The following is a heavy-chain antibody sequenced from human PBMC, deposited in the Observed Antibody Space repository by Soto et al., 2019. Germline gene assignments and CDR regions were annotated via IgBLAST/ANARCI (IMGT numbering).Heavy chain of an antibody. V-gene: IGHV4-39*01. J-gene: IGHJ4*02. CDR2: IYYSGST. Sequence: SETLSLTCTVSGGSISSSSYYWGWIRQPPGKGLEWIGSIYYSGSTYYNPSLKSRVTISVDTSKNQFSLKLSSVTAADTAVYYCARHRFYYYDSSGHKYYFDYWGQGTLVTVSS. CDR3: ARHRFYYYDSSGHKYYFDY. D-gene: IGHD3-22*01. CDR1: GGSISSSSYY.